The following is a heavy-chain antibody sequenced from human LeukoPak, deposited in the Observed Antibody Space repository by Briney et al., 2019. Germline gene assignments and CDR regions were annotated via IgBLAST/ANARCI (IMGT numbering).Heavy chain of an antibody. CDR3: ARWSGYQLLWSAAGTVDDAFDI. Sequence: PSETLSLTCSVPGGSTSSYYWSWIRQPAGKGLEWIGEINHSGSTKHSGSTNYNPSLKSRVTMSVDTSKNQFSLKLGSVTAADTAVYYCARWSGYQLLWSAAGTVDDAFDIWGQGTMVTVSS. D-gene: IGHD2-2*01. CDR1: GGSTSSYY. CDR2: INHSGSTKHSGST. J-gene: IGHJ3*02. V-gene: IGHV4-4*07.